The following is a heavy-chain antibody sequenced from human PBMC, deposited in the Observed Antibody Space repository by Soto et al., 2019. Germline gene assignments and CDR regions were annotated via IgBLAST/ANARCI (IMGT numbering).Heavy chain of an antibody. V-gene: IGHV3-21*04. Sequence: PGGSLRLSCSASGFIFDSHTMNWVRQAPGKGLAWVASISSSSSNIYYADSVKGRFTISRDNAKNSLYLQMNSLRAEDTAVYYCARDGDIVVVPAANAYYFDYWGQGTLVTVSS. CDR3: ARDGDIVVVPAANAYYFDY. D-gene: IGHD2-2*01. CDR2: ISSSSSNI. CDR1: GFIFDSHT. J-gene: IGHJ4*02.